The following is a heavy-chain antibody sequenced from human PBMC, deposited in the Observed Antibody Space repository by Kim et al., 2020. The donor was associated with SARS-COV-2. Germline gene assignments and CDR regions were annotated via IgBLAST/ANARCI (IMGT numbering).Heavy chain of an antibody. Sequence: SVKVSCKASGFTFTSSAMQWVRQARGQRLEWIGWIVVGSGNTNYAQKFQERVTITRDMSTSTAYMELSSLRSEDTAVYYCAAGLGPIAVAGKQSKNYYYYGMDVWGQGTTVTVSS. CDR1: GFTFTSSA. D-gene: IGHD6-19*01. CDR3: AAGLGPIAVAGKQSKNYYYYGMDV. CDR2: IVVGSGNT. V-gene: IGHV1-58*02. J-gene: IGHJ6*02.